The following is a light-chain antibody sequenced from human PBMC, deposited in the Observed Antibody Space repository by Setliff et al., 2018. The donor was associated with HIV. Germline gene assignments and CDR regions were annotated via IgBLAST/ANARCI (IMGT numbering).Light chain of an antibody. V-gene: IGLV2-23*02. Sequence: QSALAQPASVSGSPGQSITMSCTGTSSDVGSYNLVSWYQQHPGKAPILMLYEVNKRPSGVSNRFCGSKSGNTASLTISGLQAEDEADYYCCSYAGSSTYVFGTGTKVTV. CDR1: SSDVGSYNL. CDR2: EVN. CDR3: CSYAGSSTYV. J-gene: IGLJ1*01.